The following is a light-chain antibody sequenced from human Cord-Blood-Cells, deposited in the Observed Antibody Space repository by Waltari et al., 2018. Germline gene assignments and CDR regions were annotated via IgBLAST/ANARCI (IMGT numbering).Light chain of an antibody. CDR2: EGS. Sequence: QSALTQPASVSGSPGQSITISCTGTSSAVGSYKLVSWYQQHPGKAPKLMIYEGSKRPSGVSNRFAGSKSGNTASLTISGLQAEDEADYYCCSYAGSSTYVFGTGTKVTVL. J-gene: IGLJ1*01. CDR1: SSAVGSYKL. CDR3: CSYAGSSTYV. V-gene: IGLV2-23*01.